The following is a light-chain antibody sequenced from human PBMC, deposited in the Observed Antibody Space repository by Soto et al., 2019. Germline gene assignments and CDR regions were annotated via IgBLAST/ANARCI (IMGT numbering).Light chain of an antibody. V-gene: IGKV3-15*01. J-gene: IGKJ2*01. CDR1: QSINSE. Sequence: EIVMTQSPATLSLSPGERAALSCRASQSINSELAWYQQKPGQPPRLLIYGASTRATGVPARFTGSESGSEFTLTISGLQSEDFAVYYCQQCHSGPLTFGQGTRLEI. CDR2: GAS. CDR3: QQCHSGPLT.